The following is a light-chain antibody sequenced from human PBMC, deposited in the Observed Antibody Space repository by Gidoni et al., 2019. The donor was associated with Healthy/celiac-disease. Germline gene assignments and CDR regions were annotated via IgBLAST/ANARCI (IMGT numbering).Light chain of an antibody. CDR1: QSVSSSY. V-gene: IGKV3-20*01. CDR2: CAS. J-gene: IGKJ2*01. CDR3: QQYGSSRYT. Sequence: DIVLTQSPGTLSLSPGERATLSCRASQSVSSSYLAWYQQKPGQAPRLLIYCASSRATGIPDRFSGSVSGTDVTLTISRLEPEDFAVYYCQQYGSSRYTFGQGTKLEIK.